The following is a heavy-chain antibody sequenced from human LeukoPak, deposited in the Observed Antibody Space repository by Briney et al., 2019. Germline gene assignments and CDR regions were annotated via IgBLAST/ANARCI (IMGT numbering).Heavy chain of an antibody. CDR3: ARGGSAAGSDYYYYYGMDV. J-gene: IGHJ6*02. CDR2: ISYDGSNK. Sequence: GGSLRLSCAASGFTFSSYGMHWVRQAPGKGLEWVAVISYDGSNKYYADSVKGRFTISGDNSKNTLYLQMNSLRAEDTAVYYCARGGSAAGSDYYYYYGMDVWGQGTTVTVSS. V-gene: IGHV3-30*03. CDR1: GFTFSSYG. D-gene: IGHD6-13*01.